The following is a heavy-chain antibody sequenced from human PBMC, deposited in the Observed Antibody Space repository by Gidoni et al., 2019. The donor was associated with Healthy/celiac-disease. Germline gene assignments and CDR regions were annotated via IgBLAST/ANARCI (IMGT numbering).Heavy chain of an antibody. CDR1: GFIFDEYG. CDR2: INWNGGRT. Sequence: EVQLVESGGGVVRPGGSLRLSCAASGFIFDEYGMSWVRQAPGKGLEWVSGINWNGGRTGYADSMKGRFTISRDNAKNSLYLQMNRLRADDTALYYCARGVVSEDYFDYWGQGTLVTVSS. D-gene: IGHD2-21*01. CDR3: ARGVVSEDYFDY. V-gene: IGHV3-20*04. J-gene: IGHJ4*02.